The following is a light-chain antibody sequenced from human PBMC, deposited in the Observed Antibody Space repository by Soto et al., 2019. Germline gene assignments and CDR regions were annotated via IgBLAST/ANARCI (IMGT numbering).Light chain of an antibody. J-gene: IGKJ1*01. Sequence: IVLTQSPGTLSLSPGERATLSCRASQSASSSYLGWYQQKPGQAPRLLIYGASSRATGIPGRFRGSGSGTEFTLTISRLEPEDFAVYYCQQYDSSGTFGQGTKLEIK. CDR3: QQYDSSGT. CDR2: GAS. CDR1: QSASSSY. V-gene: IGKV3-20*01.